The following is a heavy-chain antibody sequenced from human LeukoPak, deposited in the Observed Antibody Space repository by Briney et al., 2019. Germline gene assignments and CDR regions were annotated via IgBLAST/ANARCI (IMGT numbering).Heavy chain of an antibody. J-gene: IGHJ4*02. CDR2: LHYSGST. Sequence: SETLSLTCTVSGDSISSGGYYWSWIRQYPGKGLEWIGWLHYSGSTNYNPSLKSRVTISVDTSKNQFSLKLSSVTAADTAVYYCARHGVDYFGSGSFPTPFDYWGQGTLVTVSS. V-gene: IGHV4-61*08. CDR3: ARHGVDYFGSGSFPTPFDY. D-gene: IGHD3-10*01. CDR1: GDSISSGGYY.